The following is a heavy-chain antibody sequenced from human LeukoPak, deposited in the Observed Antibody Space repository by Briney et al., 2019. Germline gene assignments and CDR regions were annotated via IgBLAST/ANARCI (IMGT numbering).Heavy chain of an antibody. D-gene: IGHD4-17*01. Sequence: SVKVSCKASGGTFSSYAISWVRQAPGQGLEWMGGIIPIFGTANYAQKFQGRVTITADKSTSTAYMELSSLRSEDTAVYYRAREMGYGDYGGVWFDPWGQGTLVTVSS. J-gene: IGHJ5*02. CDR1: GGTFSSYA. CDR2: IIPIFGTA. CDR3: AREMGYGDYGGVWFDP. V-gene: IGHV1-69*06.